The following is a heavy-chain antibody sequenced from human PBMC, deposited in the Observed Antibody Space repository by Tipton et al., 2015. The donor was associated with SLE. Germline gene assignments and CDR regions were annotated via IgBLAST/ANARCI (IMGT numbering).Heavy chain of an antibody. CDR1: DGWYDGSFSSFY. D-gene: IGHD1-26*01. CDR3: ARGRRWEDFDY. CDR2: IDHSGRS. V-gene: IGHV4-34*01. J-gene: IGHJ4*02. Sequence: TLSLTCAVYDGWYDGSFSSFYWSWIRQPPGKGLEWIGEIDHSGRSNYKPSLKSRVTMSVETSKNQFSLRLSSVTAADTAVYYCARGRRWEDFDYWGRGTLVTVSS.